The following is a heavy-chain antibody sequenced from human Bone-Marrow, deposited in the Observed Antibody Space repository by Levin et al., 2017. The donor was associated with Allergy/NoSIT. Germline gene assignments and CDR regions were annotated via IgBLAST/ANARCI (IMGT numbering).Heavy chain of an antibody. Sequence: GESLKISCAASGFTFSSYAMSWVRQAPGKGLEWVSAISGSGGSTYYADSVKGRFTISRDNSKNTLYLQMNSLRAEDTAVYYCAKDHYIVVVVAATREVLNWFDPWGQGTLVTVSS. CDR2: ISGSGGST. J-gene: IGHJ5*02. CDR3: AKDHYIVVVVAATREVLNWFDP. D-gene: IGHD2-15*01. CDR1: GFTFSSYA. V-gene: IGHV3-23*01.